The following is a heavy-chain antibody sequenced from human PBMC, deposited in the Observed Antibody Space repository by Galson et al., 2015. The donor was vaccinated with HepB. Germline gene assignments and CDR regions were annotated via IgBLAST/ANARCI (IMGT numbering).Heavy chain of an antibody. CDR1: TFIFSTYS. Sequence: SLRLSCAASTFIFSTYSMNWVRQAPGKGLEWVSSISSSSSYIYYADSVKGRFTISRDNAKNSLYLQMNSLRAEDTAVYYCARGRAYCGGDSYSPDYGGPGTLVTVSS. CDR2: ISSSSSYI. CDR3: ARGRAYCGGDSYSPDY. J-gene: IGHJ4*02. V-gene: IGHV3-21*01. D-gene: IGHD2-21*02.